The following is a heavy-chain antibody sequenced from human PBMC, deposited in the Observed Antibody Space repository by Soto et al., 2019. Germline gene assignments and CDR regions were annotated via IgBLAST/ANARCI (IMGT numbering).Heavy chain of an antibody. D-gene: IGHD3-16*02. J-gene: IGHJ4*02. V-gene: IGHV3-23*01. CDR3: AKDTDVHLGELSSYFDY. CDR1: GFTFSSYA. CDR2: ISGSGGST. Sequence: GGSLRLSCAASGFTFSSYAMSWVRQAPGKGLEWVSAISGSGGSTYYADSVKGRFTISRDNSKNTLYLQMNSLRAEDTAVYYCAKDTDVHLGELSSYFDYWGQGTLVTVSS.